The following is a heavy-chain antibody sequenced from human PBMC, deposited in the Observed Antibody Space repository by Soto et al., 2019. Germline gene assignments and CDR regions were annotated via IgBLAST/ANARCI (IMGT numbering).Heavy chain of an antibody. J-gene: IGHJ5*02. CDR1: GFTFSSYD. CDR3: ARATNYDILAGYNNWFDP. V-gene: IGHV3-13*04. Sequence: GGSLRLSCAASGFTFSSYDMHWVRQATGKGLEWVSAIGTAGDTYYPGSVKGRFTISRENAKNSLYLQVNSLRAGDTAVYYCARATNYDILAGYNNWFDPWGQGTLVTVSS. D-gene: IGHD3-9*01. CDR2: IGTAGDT.